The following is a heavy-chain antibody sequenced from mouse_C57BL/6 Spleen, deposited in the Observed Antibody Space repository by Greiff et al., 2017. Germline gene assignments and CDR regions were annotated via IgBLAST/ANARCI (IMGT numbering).Heavy chain of an antibody. V-gene: IGHV1-19*01. D-gene: IGHD4-1*01. Sequence: VQLQQSGPVLVKPGASVKMSCKASGYTLTDYYMNWVKQSHGKSLEWIGVINPYNGGTSYNQKFKGKATLTVDKSSSTAYMELNSLTSEDSAVYYCARGWDGYFDYWGQGTTLTVSS. CDR3: ARGWDGYFDY. CDR1: GYTLTDYY. J-gene: IGHJ2*01. CDR2: INPYNGGT.